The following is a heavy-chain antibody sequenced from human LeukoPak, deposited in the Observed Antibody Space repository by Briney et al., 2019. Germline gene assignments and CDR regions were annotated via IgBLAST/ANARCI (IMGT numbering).Heavy chain of an antibody. CDR1: GGTFSSYA. CDR3: ARAGSGSLYYYMDV. Sequence: ASVKVSCKASGGTFSSYAISWVRQAPGQGLEWMGWINPNSGGTNYAQKFQGRVTMTRDTSISTAYMELSRLRSDDTAVYYCARAGSGSLYYYMDVWGKGTTVTVSS. CDR2: INPNSGGT. V-gene: IGHV1-2*02. D-gene: IGHD3-10*01. J-gene: IGHJ6*03.